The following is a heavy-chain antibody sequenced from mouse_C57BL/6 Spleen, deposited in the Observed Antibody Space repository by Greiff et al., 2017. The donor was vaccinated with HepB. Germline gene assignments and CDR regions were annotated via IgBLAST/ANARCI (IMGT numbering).Heavy chain of an antibody. Sequence: EVKVVVSGGGLVQPGGSLKLSCAASGFTFSDYYMYWVRQTPEKRLEWVAYISNGGGSTYYPDTVKGRFTISRDNAKNTLYLQMSRLKSEDTAMYYCARLDNGYQGAMDYWGQGTSVTVSS. J-gene: IGHJ4*01. V-gene: IGHV5-12*01. CDR1: GFTFSDYY. D-gene: IGHD2-2*01. CDR2: ISNGGGST. CDR3: ARLDNGYQGAMDY.